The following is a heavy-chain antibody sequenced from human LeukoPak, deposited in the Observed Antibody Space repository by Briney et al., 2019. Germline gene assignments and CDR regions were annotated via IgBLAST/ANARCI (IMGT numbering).Heavy chain of an antibody. CDR3: AREDTYSRGWYGPDY. D-gene: IGHD6-19*01. Sequence: AGGSLRLSCAASGFTFSSYWMSWVRQAPGKGLERVANANQDGSEKYYVDSVKGRFTISRDNAKNSLYLQMNSLTAEDTAVYYCAREDTYSRGWYGPDYWGQGTLVTVSS. CDR2: ANQDGSEK. CDR1: GFTFSSYW. V-gene: IGHV3-7*01. J-gene: IGHJ4*02.